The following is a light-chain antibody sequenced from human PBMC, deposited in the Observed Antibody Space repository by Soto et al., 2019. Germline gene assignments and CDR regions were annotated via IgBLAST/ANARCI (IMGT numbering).Light chain of an antibody. V-gene: IGKV3-15*01. CDR3: QQSYSMPRT. CDR2: GAS. J-gene: IGKJ2*02. CDR1: QSVSSN. Sequence: EIVMTQSPATLSVSPGEGATVSCRASQSVSSNLAWYQQKPGQAPRLLIYGASTRATGIPARFSGSGSGTEFTLTISSLQSEDFATYYCQQSYSMPRTFGQGTKLEIK.